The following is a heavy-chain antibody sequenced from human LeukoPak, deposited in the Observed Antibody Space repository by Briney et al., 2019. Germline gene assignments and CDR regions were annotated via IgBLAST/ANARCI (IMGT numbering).Heavy chain of an antibody. CDR3: ARGGIYSYGPGDY. CDR2: INSDEGGR. Sequence: GGSLRLSCAASGFTFINYWMHWIRQAPGKGLVWVSRINSDEGGRSYADSVKGRFTISRDNAKNTLYLQMNSLRAEDTAVYYCARGGIYSYGPGDYWGQGTLVTVSS. J-gene: IGHJ4*02. CDR1: GFTFINYW. V-gene: IGHV3-74*01. D-gene: IGHD5-18*01.